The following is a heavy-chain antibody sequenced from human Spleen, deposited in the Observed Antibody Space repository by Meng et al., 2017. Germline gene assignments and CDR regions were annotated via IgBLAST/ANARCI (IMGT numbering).Heavy chain of an antibody. Sequence: QGQLQRGGAGLLKPSETSCLPCVVSGWSFSDYYWRWIRQPPGKGLEWIGEINHSGSTNYNPSLESRATISVDTSQNNLSLKLSSVTAADSAVYYCARGPTTMAHDFDYWGQGTLVTVSS. CDR2: INHSGST. V-gene: IGHV4-34*01. CDR3: ARGPTTMAHDFDY. D-gene: IGHD4-11*01. CDR1: GWSFSDYY. J-gene: IGHJ4*02.